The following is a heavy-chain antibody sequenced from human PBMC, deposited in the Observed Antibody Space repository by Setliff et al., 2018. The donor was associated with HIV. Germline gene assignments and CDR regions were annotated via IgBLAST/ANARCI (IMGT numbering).Heavy chain of an antibody. CDR2: ISSTGSYT. V-gene: IGHV3-11*05. CDR3: ARDLYTTSYYMTGY. Sequence: PGGSLRLSCAASGFTFRDYYMSWIRQAPGKGLEWVSYISSTGSYTNYADSVKGRLTISRDNAKNSLYLQMNSLRAEDTAVYYCARDLYTTSYYMTGYWGQGTLVTVSS. CDR1: GFTFRDYY. J-gene: IGHJ4*02. D-gene: IGHD1-26*01.